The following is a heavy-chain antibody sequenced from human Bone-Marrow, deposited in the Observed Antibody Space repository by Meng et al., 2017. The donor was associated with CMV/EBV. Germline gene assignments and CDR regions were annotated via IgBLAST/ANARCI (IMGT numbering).Heavy chain of an antibody. D-gene: IGHD3-10*01. CDR2: ISSSSRNI. J-gene: IGHJ5*02. Sequence: GESLKISCAASGFRFNSYSMNWVRQAPGKGLEWVSSISSSSRNIYYADSVKGRFTISRDNAQNSLYLQMNSLRAEDTAVYYCARWTHEELNWFDPWGQGTLVTVSS. V-gene: IGHV3-21*01. CDR3: ARWTHEELNWFDP. CDR1: GFRFNSYS.